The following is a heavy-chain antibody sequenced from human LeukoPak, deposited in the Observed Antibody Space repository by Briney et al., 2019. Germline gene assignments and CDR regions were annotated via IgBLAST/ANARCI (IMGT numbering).Heavy chain of an antibody. J-gene: IGHJ4*02. CDR1: GFTFSSYA. V-gene: IGHV3-23*01. CDR3: AREASINWNDAAFDY. Sequence: GESLRLSCAASGFTFSSYAMSWVRQAPGKGLEWVSAISGSGGSTYYAGSVKGRFTISRDNSENTLYLQMNSLRAEDTAVYYCAREASINWNDAAFDYWGQGTLVTVSS. D-gene: IGHD1-1*01. CDR2: ISGSGGST.